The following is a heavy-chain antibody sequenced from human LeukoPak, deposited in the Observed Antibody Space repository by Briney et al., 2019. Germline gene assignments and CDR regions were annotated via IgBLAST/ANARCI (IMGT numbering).Heavy chain of an antibody. CDR2: INWNGGST. J-gene: IGHJ5*02. CDR3: ARDLRCSSSSYFDP. V-gene: IGHV3-20*01. D-gene: IGHD6-13*01. CDR1: GFTFDDYG. Sequence: GGSLRLSCAASGFTFDDYGMSWVRQAPGKGLEWVSGINWNGGSTGYADSVKGRFTISRDNAKNSLYLQMNSLRAEDTALYHCARDLRCSSSSYFDPWGQGTLVTVSS.